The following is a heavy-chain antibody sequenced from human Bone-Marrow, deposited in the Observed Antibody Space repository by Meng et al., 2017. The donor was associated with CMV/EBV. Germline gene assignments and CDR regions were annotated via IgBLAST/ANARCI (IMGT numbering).Heavy chain of an antibody. V-gene: IGHV3-11*01. CDR2: ISGDSSTI. J-gene: IGHJ4*02. CDR3: ATRRAGEFDY. CDR1: GFTFSDYY. Sequence: LSLTCAASGFTFSDYYMSWIRQPPGKGLEWISYISGDSSTIYYADSVKGRFVISRDNAKNSLSLQMNSLRAEDTAIYYCATRRAGEFDYWGQGTLVTVSS. D-gene: IGHD7-27*01.